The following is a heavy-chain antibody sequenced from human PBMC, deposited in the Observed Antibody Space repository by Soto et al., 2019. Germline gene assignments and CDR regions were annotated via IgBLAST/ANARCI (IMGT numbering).Heavy chain of an antibody. D-gene: IGHD5-18*01. CDR2: INAAYGNT. CDR3: ARCIQGDYYYGMDV. V-gene: IGHV1-18*01. Sequence: QAQLVQSGAEVRKPGASVKVSCKASGYTFYSHSISWVRQAPGQGLEGMGRINAAYGNTQYAQKFRGRVTMTTDTSTTTVYMELTNLRSDDTAVYYCARCIQGDYYYGMDVWGQGTTVTVSS. J-gene: IGHJ6*02. CDR1: GYTFYSHS.